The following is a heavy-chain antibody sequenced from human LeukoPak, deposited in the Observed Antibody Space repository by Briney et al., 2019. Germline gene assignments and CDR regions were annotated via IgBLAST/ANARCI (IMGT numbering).Heavy chain of an antibody. CDR1: GGSFSGYY. CDR3: VRISTAVAGADY. D-gene: IGHD6-19*01. V-gene: IGHV4-34*01. J-gene: IGHJ4*02. Sequence: ETLSLTCAVYGGSFSGYYWSWIRQPPGKGLEWIGEINHSGSTNYNPSLKSRVTISVDTSKNQFSLKLSSVTAADTAVYYCVRISTAVAGADYWGQGTLVTVSS. CDR2: INHSGST.